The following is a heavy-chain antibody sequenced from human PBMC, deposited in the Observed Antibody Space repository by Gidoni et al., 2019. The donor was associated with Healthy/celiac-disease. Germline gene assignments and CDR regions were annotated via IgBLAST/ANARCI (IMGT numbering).Heavy chain of an antibody. CDR2: ISYDGSNK. CDR3: ASGSSDYYYYGMDV. Sequence: QVQLVESGGGVVQPGRSLRLSCAASGFTLSSYAMHWVRQAPGKGLEWVAVISYDGSNKYYADSVKGRFTISRDNSKNTLYLQMNSLRAEDTAVYYCASGSSDYYYYGMDVWGQGTTVTVSS. D-gene: IGHD1-26*01. J-gene: IGHJ6*02. V-gene: IGHV3-30*04. CDR1: GFTLSSYA.